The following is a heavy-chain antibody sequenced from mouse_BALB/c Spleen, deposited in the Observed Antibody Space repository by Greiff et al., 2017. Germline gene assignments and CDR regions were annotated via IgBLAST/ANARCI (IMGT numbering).Heavy chain of an antibody. CDR2: INPSNGGT. CDR1: GYTFTSYY. V-gene: IGHV1S81*02. CDR3: TRNYRYPYYAMDY. J-gene: IGHJ4*01. D-gene: IGHD2-14*01. Sequence: LVESGAELVKPGASVKLSCKASGYTFTSYYMYWVKQRPGQGLEWIGEINPSNGGTNFNEKFKSKATLTVDKSSSTAYMQLSSLTSEDSAVYYCTRNYRYPYYAMDYWGQGTSVTVSS.